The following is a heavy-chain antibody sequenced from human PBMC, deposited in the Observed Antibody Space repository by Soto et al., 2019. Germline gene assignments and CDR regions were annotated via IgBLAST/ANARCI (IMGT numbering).Heavy chain of an antibody. D-gene: IGHD3-16*01. Sequence: EVQLVESGGGLVQPGGSLRLSCAASGFTFSSYNMNWVRQAPGKGLEWISYITYGSDAKYYIDSVKGRFTISRDNAKXXXXXXXXXXXXXXXXXXXXXRGGDHTPDYWGQGALVTVSS. CDR2: ITYGSDAK. J-gene: IGHJ4*02. CDR1: GFTFSSYN. V-gene: IGHV3-48*01. CDR3: XRGGDHTPDY.